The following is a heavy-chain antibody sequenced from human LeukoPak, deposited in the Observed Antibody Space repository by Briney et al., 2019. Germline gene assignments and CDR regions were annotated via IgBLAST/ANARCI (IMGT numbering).Heavy chain of an antibody. V-gene: IGHV3-23*01. Sequence: GGSLRLSCAASGFTFSSYAMSWVRQAPGKGLEWVSAISGSGGSTYYADSVKGRFTISRDNSKNTLYLHMNSLRAEDTAVYYCAKVFGRVGTFDYWGQGTLVTVSS. CDR3: AKVFGRVGTFDY. CDR2: ISGSGGST. J-gene: IGHJ4*02. D-gene: IGHD3-3*01. CDR1: GFTFSSYA.